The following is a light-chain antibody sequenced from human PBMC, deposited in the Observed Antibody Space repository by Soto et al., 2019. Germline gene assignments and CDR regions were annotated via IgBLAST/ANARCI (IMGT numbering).Light chain of an antibody. J-gene: IGKJ3*01. CDR2: LGS. V-gene: IGKV2-28*01. CDR3: MQTRQTPFT. Sequence: DIVMTQSPLSLPVTPGEPASISCRSSQSLLHSNGYNYLDWYLQKLGQSPQLLIYLGSNRASGAPDRFSGSGSGTDFTLKISRVEAEDVGVYFCMQTRQTPFTFGPGTKVDIK. CDR1: QSLLHSNGYNY.